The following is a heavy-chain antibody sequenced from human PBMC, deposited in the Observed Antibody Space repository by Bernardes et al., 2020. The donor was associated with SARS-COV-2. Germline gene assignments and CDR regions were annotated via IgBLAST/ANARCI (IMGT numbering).Heavy chain of an antibody. J-gene: IGHJ4*02. CDR1: GYTITNYW. D-gene: IGHD6-13*01. V-gene: IGHV5-51*01. CDR3: ATSNVAAADKYYFDY. Sequence: GGSLKISCKGSGYTITNYWIAWVRQVPGKGLEWMGVIYPDDSDTRYSPSFEGQVTISADKSINTAYLQWSSLKASDTAMYYCATSNVAAADKYYFDYWGQGTLVTVSS. CDR2: IYPDDSDT.